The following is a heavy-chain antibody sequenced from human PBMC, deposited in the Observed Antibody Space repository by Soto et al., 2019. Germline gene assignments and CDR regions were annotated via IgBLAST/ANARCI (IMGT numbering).Heavy chain of an antibody. J-gene: IGHJ5*02. CDR3: AREISDIVVVPAAIAENWFDP. Sequence: VGSLRLSCAASGFTFSSYAMHWVRQAPGKGLEWVAVISYDGSNKYYADSVKGRFTISRDNSKNTLYLQMNSLRAEDTAVYYCAREISDIVVVPAAIAENWFDPWGQGTLVTVSS. CDR2: ISYDGSNK. D-gene: IGHD2-2*01. CDR1: GFTFSSYA. V-gene: IGHV3-30-3*01.